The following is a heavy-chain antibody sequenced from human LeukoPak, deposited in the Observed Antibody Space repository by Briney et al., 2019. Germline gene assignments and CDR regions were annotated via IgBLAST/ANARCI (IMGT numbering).Heavy chain of an antibody. Sequence: ASVTVSCKASGYTFTSYDINWVRQATGQGLEWMGWMNLNSGNTGYAQKFQGRVTMTRNTSISTAYMELSSLRSEDTAVYYCARGLGYSYGYEVDYWGQGTLVTVSS. D-gene: IGHD5-18*01. J-gene: IGHJ4*02. V-gene: IGHV1-8*01. CDR2: MNLNSGNT. CDR1: GYTFTSYD. CDR3: ARGLGYSYGYEVDY.